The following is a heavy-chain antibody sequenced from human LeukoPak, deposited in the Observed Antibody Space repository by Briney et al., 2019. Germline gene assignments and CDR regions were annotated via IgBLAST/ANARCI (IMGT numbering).Heavy chain of an antibody. CDR2: IIPIFGTA. CDR3: ARAHGSGSYHNVYWFDP. CDR1: GGTFSSYA. V-gene: IGHV1-69*05. J-gene: IGHJ5*02. Sequence: SVKVSCKASGGTFSSYAISWVRQAPGQGLEWMGRIIPIFGTANYAQKFQGRVTITTDESTSTAYMELSSLRSEDTAVYYCARAHGSGSYHNVYWFDPWGQGTLVTVSS. D-gene: IGHD3-10*01.